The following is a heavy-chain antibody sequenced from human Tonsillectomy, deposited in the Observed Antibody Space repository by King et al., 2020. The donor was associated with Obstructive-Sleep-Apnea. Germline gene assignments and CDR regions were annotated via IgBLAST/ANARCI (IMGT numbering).Heavy chain of an antibody. J-gene: IGHJ6*02. CDR1: GGSISSGGYY. CDR2: IYYSGST. V-gene: IGHV4-31*03. CDR3: ARGAPTVTTEEYYYYGMDV. Sequence: VQLQESGPGLVKPSQTLSLTCTVSGGSISSGGYYWSWIRQHPGKGLEWIGYIYYSGSTYYNPSLKSRVTISVDTSKNQFSLKLSSVTAADTAVYYCARGAPTVTTEEYYYYGMDVWGQGTTVTVSS. D-gene: IGHD4-17*01.